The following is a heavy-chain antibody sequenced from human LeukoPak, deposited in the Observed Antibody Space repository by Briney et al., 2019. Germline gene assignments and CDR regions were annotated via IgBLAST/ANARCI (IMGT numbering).Heavy chain of an antibody. CDR2: IIPIFGTA. CDR3: ARDGTHVGYYDGEAFDI. J-gene: IGHJ3*02. D-gene: IGHD3-22*01. CDR1: GGTFSSYA. V-gene: IGHV1-69*13. Sequence: SVKVSCKASGGTFSSYAISWVRQAPGQGLEWMGGIIPIFGTANYAQKFQGRVTITADESTSTAYMELSSLRSEDTAVYYCARDGTHVGYYDGEAFDIWGQGTMVTASS.